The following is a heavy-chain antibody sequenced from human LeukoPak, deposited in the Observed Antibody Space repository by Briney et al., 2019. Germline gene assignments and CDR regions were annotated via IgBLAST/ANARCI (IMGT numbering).Heavy chain of an antibody. D-gene: IGHD3-10*01. V-gene: IGHV4-4*02. CDR2: VFHSGST. CDR3: ARVKYYYGSGSYPKSYYYYYMDV. Sequence: PSGTLSLTCTVSGDSLNTNTWWSWVRQPPGKGLEWTGEVFHSGSTNYHPSLESRLTISMDKSKNSFSLRLTSVTAADTAVYYCARVKYYYGSGSYPKSYYYYYMDVWGKGTTVTISS. J-gene: IGHJ6*03. CDR1: GDSLNTNTW.